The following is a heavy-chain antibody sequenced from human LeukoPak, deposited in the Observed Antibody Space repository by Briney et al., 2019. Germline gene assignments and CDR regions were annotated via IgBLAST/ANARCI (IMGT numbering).Heavy chain of an antibody. V-gene: IGHV4-4*07. CDR1: GGSISSYY. J-gene: IGHJ5*02. Sequence: SETLSLTCTVSGGSISSYYWSWIRQPAGKGLEWIGRIYTSGSTNYNPSLKSRVTMSVDTSKNQFSLKLSSVTAADTAVYYCARVIAIAAAVWFDPWGQGTLVTVSS. CDR2: IYTSGST. D-gene: IGHD6-13*01. CDR3: ARVIAIAAAVWFDP.